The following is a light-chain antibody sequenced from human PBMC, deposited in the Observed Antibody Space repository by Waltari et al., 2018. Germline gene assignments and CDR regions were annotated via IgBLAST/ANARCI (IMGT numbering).Light chain of an antibody. CDR2: DAS. V-gene: IGKV3-11*01. J-gene: IGKJ1*01. CDR3: QQYNKWPPWT. Sequence: EMVLTQSPATLSLAPGERATPSCRASQSVTSYLGRYQQKPGQPPRLLIYDASNRATGIPARFSGSGSGTDFTLTISSLEPEDFAVYYCQQYNKWPPWTFGQGTKVEIK. CDR1: QSVTSY.